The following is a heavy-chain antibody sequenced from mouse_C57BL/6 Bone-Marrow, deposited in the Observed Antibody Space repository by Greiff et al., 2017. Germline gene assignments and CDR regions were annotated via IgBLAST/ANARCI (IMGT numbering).Heavy chain of an antibody. J-gene: IGHJ1*03. D-gene: IGHD1-1*01. CDR2: INSDGGST. V-gene: IGHV5-2*01. CDR3: ARQGDYGSSSYWYFDV. Sequence: EVQVVESGGGLVQPGESLTLSCESNEYEFPSHDMSWVRKTPEKRLELVAAINSDGGSTYYPDTMERRFIISRDNTKKTLYLQRSSLRSEDTALYYCARQGDYGSSSYWYFDVWGTGTTVTVSS. CDR1: EYEFPSHD.